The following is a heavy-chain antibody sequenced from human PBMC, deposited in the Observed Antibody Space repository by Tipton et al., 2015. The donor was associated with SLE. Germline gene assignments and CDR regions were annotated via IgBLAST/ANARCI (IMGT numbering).Heavy chain of an antibody. V-gene: IGHV4-61*09. Sequence: TLSLTCSVSSGFINSGSYYWTWIRQPAGKGLEWIGHIYTSGSTNYNPSLKSRVTISIDTTKKQFYLSLSLVTAADTAVYYWARLSSYFYHLDFWGTGTTVTVSS. J-gene: IGHJ6*03. CDR1: SGFINSGSYY. CDR2: IYTSGST. CDR3: ARLSSYFYHLDF.